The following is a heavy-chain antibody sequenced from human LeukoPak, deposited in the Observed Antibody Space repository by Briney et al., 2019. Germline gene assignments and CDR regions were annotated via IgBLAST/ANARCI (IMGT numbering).Heavy chain of an antibody. Sequence: SETLSLTCSVSGGSLGSSYWSWIRQPPGKGLEWIGYIYYSGTTNYNPSLKSRVTISVDTSKNQFSLKLNSVTAADTAVYYCARHHCGGGDCYPTDYFDYWGQGTLVTVSS. CDR2: IYYSGTT. CDR1: GGSLGSSY. D-gene: IGHD2-21*02. V-gene: IGHV4-59*08. J-gene: IGHJ4*02. CDR3: ARHHCGGGDCYPTDYFDY.